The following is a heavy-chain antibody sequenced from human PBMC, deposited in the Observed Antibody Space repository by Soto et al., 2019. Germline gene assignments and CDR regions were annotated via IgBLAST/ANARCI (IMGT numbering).Heavy chain of an antibody. V-gene: IGHV3-7*01. CDR2: IKGDGSEK. J-gene: IGHJ5*02. Sequence: EVQLVESGGGLVQPGGSLKLSCAASGFTFSSFWMNWVRQAPGKGLEWVANIKGDGSEKYYVDSVKGRFTISRDNAKNSLYLEINSLSAEDTAVYYCAAGFPPDSWGQGTLVTVSS. D-gene: IGHD3-10*01. CDR3: AAGFPPDS. CDR1: GFTFSSFW.